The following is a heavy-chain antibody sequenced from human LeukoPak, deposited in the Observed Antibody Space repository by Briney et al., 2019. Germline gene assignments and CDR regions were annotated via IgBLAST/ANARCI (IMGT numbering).Heavy chain of an antibody. V-gene: IGHV3-23*01. J-gene: IGHJ4*02. CDR3: ARAGRGIIIRSYFDY. CDR2: ISNSGGST. Sequence: GGSLRLSCAASGFTFSSYVMSWVRQAPGKGLEWVSSISNSGGSTYYADSVKGRFTISRDNSKNTLYLQMNSLRPEDTAMYYCARAGRGIIIRSYFDYWGQGTLVTVSS. D-gene: IGHD3-10*01. CDR1: GFTFSSYV.